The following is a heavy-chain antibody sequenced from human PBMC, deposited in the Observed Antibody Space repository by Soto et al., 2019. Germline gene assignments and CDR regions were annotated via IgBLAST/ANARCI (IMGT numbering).Heavy chain of an antibody. CDR2: ISTYNGDT. J-gene: IGHJ3*02. CDR1: GYTFTRSG. V-gene: IGHV1-18*01. CDR3: ARELQWPDAFDI. D-gene: IGHD6-19*01. Sequence: ASVKVSCKASGYTFTRSGISWVRQAPGQGLEWMGWISTYNGDTNYAQKLQGRVTMTTDTSTSTAYMELRSLRSDDTAVYYCARELQWPDAFDIWGQGTMVTVSS.